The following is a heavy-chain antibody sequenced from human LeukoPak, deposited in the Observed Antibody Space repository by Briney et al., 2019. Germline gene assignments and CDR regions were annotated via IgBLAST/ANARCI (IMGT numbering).Heavy chain of an antibody. D-gene: IGHD1-26*01. CDR3: AREQGGSYYYYYMDV. CDR2: INHSGST. J-gene: IGHJ6*03. CDR1: GGSFSGYY. Sequence: SETLSLTCAVYGGSFSGYYWSWIRQPPGKGLEWIGEINHSGSTNYNPSLKSRVTISVDTSKNQFSLKLSSVTAADTAVYYCAREQGGSYYYYYMDVWGKGTTVTVSS. V-gene: IGHV4-34*01.